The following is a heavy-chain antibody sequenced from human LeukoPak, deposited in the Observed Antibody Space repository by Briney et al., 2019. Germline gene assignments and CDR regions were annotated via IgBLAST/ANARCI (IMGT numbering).Heavy chain of an antibody. D-gene: IGHD3-10*01. Sequence: ASVKVSCKASGYTFTSYAMHWVRQAPGQRLEWMGWINAGNGNTKCSQKFQGRVTITRDTSASTAYMELSSLRSEDTAVYYCAREGATMVRGVIALPYYYYGMDVWGQGTTVTVSS. CDR3: AREGATMVRGVIALPYYYYGMDV. J-gene: IGHJ6*02. V-gene: IGHV1-3*01. CDR1: GYTFTSYA. CDR2: INAGNGNT.